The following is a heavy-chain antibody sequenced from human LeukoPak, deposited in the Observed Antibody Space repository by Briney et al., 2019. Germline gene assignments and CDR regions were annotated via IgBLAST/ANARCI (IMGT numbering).Heavy chain of an antibody. CDR3: ARGYDSRRYNWFDP. D-gene: IGHD3-22*01. Sequence: SETLSLSCTVSVGSIRIDSRSWICQTAREGLGWIGRIYTSGGTNYNPSLKSRVTMSVNTNNNQFSQKLSSVAAAETAVYCCARGYDSRRYNWFDPWGEGTLVSVSS. CDR2: IYTSGGT. J-gene: IGHJ5*02. V-gene: IGHV4-4*07. CDR1: VGSIRIDS.